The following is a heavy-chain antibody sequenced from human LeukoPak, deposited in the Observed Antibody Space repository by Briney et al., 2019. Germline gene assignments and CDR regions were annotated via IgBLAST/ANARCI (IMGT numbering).Heavy chain of an antibody. CDR3: ARVLEITNYYCYMDV. J-gene: IGHJ6*03. Sequence: ASVKVSCKASYYTFTNYGITWVRQAPGQGLEWMGWISAYNGNTFYAQNLQGRVTMTTDTSTSTAYMELRSLTSDDTAVYYCARVLEITNYYCYMDVWGKGTTVTVSS. V-gene: IGHV1-18*01. CDR1: YYTFTNYG. CDR2: ISAYNGNT. D-gene: IGHD1-1*01.